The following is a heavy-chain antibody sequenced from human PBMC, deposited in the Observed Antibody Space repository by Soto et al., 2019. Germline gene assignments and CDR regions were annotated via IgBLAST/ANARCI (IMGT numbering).Heavy chain of an antibody. V-gene: IGHV4-34*01. CDR2: INHSGST. J-gene: IGHJ4*01. D-gene: IGHD6-13*01. Sequence: SETLSLTCAVYGGSFSGYYWSWIRQPPGKGLEWIGEINHSGSTNYNPSLKSRVTISVDTSKNQFSLKLSSVTAADTAVYYCARGRVAAAGSVGYFDYWGQEPWSPSPQ. CDR1: GGSFSGYY. CDR3: ARGRVAAAGSVGYFDY.